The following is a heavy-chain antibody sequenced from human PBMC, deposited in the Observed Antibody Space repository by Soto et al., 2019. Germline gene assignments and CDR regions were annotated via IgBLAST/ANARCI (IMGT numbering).Heavy chain of an antibody. V-gene: IGHV1-69*02. J-gene: IGHJ4*02. CDR3: ASIVATPHYYFDY. CDR2: VIPILGMA. CDR1: GGTFSSYS. Sequence: GASVKVSCKASGGTFSSYSFSWVRQAPGQGLEWMGRVIPILGMANYAQKFQGRVTITADKSTSTVYMELSSLRSEDTAVYYCASIVATPHYYFDYWGQGTLVTVSS. D-gene: IGHD5-12*01.